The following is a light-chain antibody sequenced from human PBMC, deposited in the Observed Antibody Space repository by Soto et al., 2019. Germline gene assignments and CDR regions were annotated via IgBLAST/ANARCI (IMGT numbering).Light chain of an antibody. CDR2: TAS. CDR1: QSVGRN. V-gene: IGKV3-15*01. J-gene: IGKJ5*01. CDR3: QQRADWPIT. Sequence: ETVMTQSPATLSVSPGESVTLSCRASQSVGRNLAWYQQKPGQAPRLLISTASTRATGVPARFSGTGSGTEFTLTISSLQSEDFAVYYCQQRADWPITFGQGTRLAIK.